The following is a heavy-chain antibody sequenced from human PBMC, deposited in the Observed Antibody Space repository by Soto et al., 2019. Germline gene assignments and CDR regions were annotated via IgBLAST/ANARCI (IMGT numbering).Heavy chain of an antibody. CDR1: GFTFSGYV. Sequence: GSLRLSCAASGFTFSGYVMNWVRQAPGKGLEWVSFISGSGGATYYADSVKGRFTISRDNSKNTLYLQMNSLRAEDTAVYYCAKGEYFDYVLSFDSWGQGTLVTVSS. D-gene: IGHD3-9*01. CDR3: AKGEYFDYVLSFDS. CDR2: ISGSGGAT. V-gene: IGHV3-23*01. J-gene: IGHJ4*02.